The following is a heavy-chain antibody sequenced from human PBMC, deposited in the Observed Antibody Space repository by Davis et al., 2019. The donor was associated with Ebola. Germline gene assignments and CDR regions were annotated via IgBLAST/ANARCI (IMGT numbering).Heavy chain of an antibody. CDR1: GYTFTRYA. CDR3: ARGGAQQP. V-gene: IGHV7-4-1*02. Sequence: SVPVSCMATGYTFTRYALHGLRQAPGQGLEWLGWINTNTGNPTYAQGFTGRFVFSLDTSVSTAYLQISSLKAEDTAVYSCARGGAQQPWGQGTLVTVSS. D-gene: IGHD6-13*01. J-gene: IGHJ4*02. CDR2: INTNTGNP.